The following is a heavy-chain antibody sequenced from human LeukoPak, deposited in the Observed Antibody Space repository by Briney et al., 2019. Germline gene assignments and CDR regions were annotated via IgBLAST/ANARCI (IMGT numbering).Heavy chain of an antibody. V-gene: IGHV4-61*02. Sequence: SETLSLTCTVSGGSISSGGYFWSWIRQPAGKGLEWIGRFYASGSTNYNPSLQSRVTISVDKSKNQFSLKLSSVTAADTAVYYCARVEAVAGLFDYWGQGTLVTVSS. CDR3: ARVEAVAGLFDY. J-gene: IGHJ4*02. CDR1: GGSISSGGYF. CDR2: FYASGST. D-gene: IGHD6-19*01.